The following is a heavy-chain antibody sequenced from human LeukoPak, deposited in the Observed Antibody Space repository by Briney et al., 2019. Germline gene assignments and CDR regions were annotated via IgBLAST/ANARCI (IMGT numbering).Heavy chain of an antibody. D-gene: IGHD3-22*01. Sequence: GGSLRLSCAASGFTFSSYAMSWVRQAPGKGLEWVSAISGSGGSTYYADSVKGRFTTSRDNSKNTLYLQMNSLRAEDTAVYYCAKDGYYYDSSGYAFDYWGQGTLVTVSS. V-gene: IGHV3-23*01. J-gene: IGHJ4*02. CDR2: ISGSGGST. CDR1: GFTFSSYA. CDR3: AKDGYYYDSSGYAFDY.